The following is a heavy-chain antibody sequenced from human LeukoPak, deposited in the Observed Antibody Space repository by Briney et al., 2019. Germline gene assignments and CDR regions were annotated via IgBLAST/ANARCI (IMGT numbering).Heavy chain of an antibody. Sequence: ASVKVSCKASGYNFTSYDINWVPQATGQRLEWMGWMNPNSGNTGYAQKFQGRVTMTRNTSISTAYMELSSLRSEDTAVYYCARPSGYCNGDCYRLSYWGQGTLVTVSS. D-gene: IGHD2-21*02. CDR2: MNPNSGNT. CDR1: GYNFTSYD. CDR3: ARPSGYCNGDCYRLSY. J-gene: IGHJ4*02. V-gene: IGHV1-8*01.